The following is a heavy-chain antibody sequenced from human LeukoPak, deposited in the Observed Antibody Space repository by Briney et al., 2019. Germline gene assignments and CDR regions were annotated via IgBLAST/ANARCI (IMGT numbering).Heavy chain of an antibody. Sequence: SETLSLTCAVYGESFSGYYWSWIRQPPGKGLEWIGDINHSRSTNYNPSLKSRVTISVDTSKNQFSLNLNSVTAADTAVYFCARGGGRDFDYWGQGTLITVSS. CDR2: INHSRST. CDR1: GESFSGYY. J-gene: IGHJ4*02. D-gene: IGHD2-15*01. CDR3: ARGGGRDFDY. V-gene: IGHV4-34*01.